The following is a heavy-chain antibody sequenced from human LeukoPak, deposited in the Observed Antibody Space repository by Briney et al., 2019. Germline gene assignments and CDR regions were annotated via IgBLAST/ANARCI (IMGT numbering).Heavy chain of an antibody. CDR2: ISSSGSTI. V-gene: IGHV3-48*03. CDR1: GFTFSSYE. Sequence: GGSLRLSCAASGFTFSSYEMNWVRQAPGKGLEWVSYISSSGSTIYYAGSVKGRFTISRDNSKNTLYLQMNSLRAEDTAAYYCAKDAFDIWGQGTMVTVSS. J-gene: IGHJ3*02. CDR3: AKDAFDI.